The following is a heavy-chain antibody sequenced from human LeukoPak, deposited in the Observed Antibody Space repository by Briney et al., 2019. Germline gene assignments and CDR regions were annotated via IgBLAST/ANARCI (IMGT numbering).Heavy chain of an antibody. CDR3: AREEIVAAAYFYYYYYMDV. D-gene: IGHD5-12*01. CDR2: INPSGGST. CDR1: GYTFTSYY. Sequence: ASVKVSCKASGYTFTSYYMHWVRQAPGQGLEWMGIINPSGGSTSYAQKFQGRVTVTRDTSTSTVYMELSSLRSEDTAVYYCAREEIVAAAYFYYYYYMDVWGKGTTVTVSS. V-gene: IGHV1-46*01. J-gene: IGHJ6*03.